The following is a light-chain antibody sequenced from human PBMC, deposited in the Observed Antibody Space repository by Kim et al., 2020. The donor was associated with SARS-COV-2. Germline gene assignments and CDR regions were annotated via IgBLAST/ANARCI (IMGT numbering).Light chain of an antibody. J-gene: IGKJ1*01. CDR1: QTINIY. CDR3: QEYKSDSWT. Sequence: DIQMTQSPSTLSASVGDGVTITCRASQTINIYLAWYQQKPGKAPSLLIYDASILESGVPSRFSGSGSGTDFTLTISSLQPDDFATYYCQEYKSDSWTFGRGPKVDIK. CDR2: DAS. V-gene: IGKV1-5*01.